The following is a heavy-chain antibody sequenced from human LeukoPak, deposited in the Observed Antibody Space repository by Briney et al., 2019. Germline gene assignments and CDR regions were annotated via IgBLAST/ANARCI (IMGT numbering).Heavy chain of an antibody. CDR1: GGTFSSYA. CDR3: ARDGRRGYSYGSPSYFDY. CDR2: IIPIFGIP. J-gene: IGHJ4*02. D-gene: IGHD5-18*01. V-gene: IGHV1-69*04. Sequence: GASVKVSCKASGGTFSSYAISWVRQAPGQGLEWMGRIIPIFGIPNYAQKFQGRVTITADKSTSTAYMELSSLRSEDTAVYYCARDGRRGYSYGSPSYFDYWGQGTLVTVSS.